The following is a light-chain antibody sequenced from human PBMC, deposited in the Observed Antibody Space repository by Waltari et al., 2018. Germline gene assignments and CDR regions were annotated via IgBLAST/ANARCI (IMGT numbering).Light chain of an antibody. J-gene: IGKJ4*01. Sequence: DIVLTQSPLSLPVTPGEPASISCRSSESLLHSNGYNYLDWYVQKPGQSPQLLIYMGSGRASGVPDRISGSGSGTDVTLKISRVEAEDVGMYYCMQALQTPRLTFGGGTRVEIK. CDR1: ESLLHSNGYNY. CDR3: MQALQTPRLT. CDR2: MGS. V-gene: IGKV2-28*01.